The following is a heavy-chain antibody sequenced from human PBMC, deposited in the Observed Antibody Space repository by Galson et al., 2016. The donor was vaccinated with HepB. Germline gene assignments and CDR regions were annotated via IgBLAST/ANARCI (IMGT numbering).Heavy chain of an antibody. CDR1: GFTFSSYS. J-gene: IGHJ6*02. CDR2: ISTSTSTI. V-gene: IGHV3-48*02. D-gene: IGHD6-13*01. Sequence: SLRLSCAASGFTFSSYSMNWVRQAPGKGLEWVSYISTSTSTIYYADSVKGRFTISRDNAKNSLYRQMNSLRDEDTAVYYCARERVYGMDVWGQGTTVTVSS. CDR3: ARERVYGMDV.